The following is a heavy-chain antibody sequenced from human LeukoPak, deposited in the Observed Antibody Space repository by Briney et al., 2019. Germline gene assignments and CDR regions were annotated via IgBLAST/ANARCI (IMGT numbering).Heavy chain of an antibody. D-gene: IGHD2-15*01. CDR2: INHSGST. Sequence: SETLSLTCAVYGGSFTGYYWSWIRQPPGKGLEWIGEINHSGSTNYNPSVESRVTISVDTSKNQFSLKLGSVTAADTAVYYCAREACSGGECTNFDYWGRGTLVTVSS. CDR1: GGSFTGYY. V-gene: IGHV4-34*01. CDR3: AREACSGGECTNFDY. J-gene: IGHJ4*02.